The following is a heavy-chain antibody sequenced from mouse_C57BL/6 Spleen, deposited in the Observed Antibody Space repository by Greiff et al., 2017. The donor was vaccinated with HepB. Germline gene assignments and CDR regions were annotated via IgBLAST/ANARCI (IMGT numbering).Heavy chain of an antibody. J-gene: IGHJ2*01. CDR3: TRNYPYYFDY. CDR2: IDPETGGT. V-gene: IGHV1-15*01. CDR1: GYTFTDYD. Sequence: VQLQQSGAELVRPGASVTLSCKASGYTFTDYDMHWVKQTPVHGLEWIGAIDPETGGTAYNQKFKGKAILTADKSSSTAYMELRSLTSADPAVYYCTRNYPYYFDYWGQSTTLTVSS. D-gene: IGHD2-1*01.